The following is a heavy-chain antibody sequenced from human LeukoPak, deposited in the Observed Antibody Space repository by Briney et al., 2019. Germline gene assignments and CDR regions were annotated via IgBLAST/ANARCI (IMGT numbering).Heavy chain of an antibody. CDR1: GFTFNYFW. CDR2: INNDGTAT. V-gene: IGHV3-74*01. J-gene: IGHJ4*02. Sequence: GGSLRLSCAASGFTFNYFWMPWVRHVPGKGPVWVSGINNDGTATYYADSVKGRFTISRDNAKNTVYLQMNGLRAEDTSVYFCATVSEYWGQGTLVTVSS. CDR3: ATVSEY.